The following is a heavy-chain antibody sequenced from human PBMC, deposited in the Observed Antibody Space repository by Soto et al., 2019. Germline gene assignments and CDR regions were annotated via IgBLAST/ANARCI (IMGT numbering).Heavy chain of an antibody. D-gene: IGHD3-16*01. CDR1: GYSYTSYW. J-gene: IGHJ6*02. V-gene: IGHV5-51*01. CDR3: ARQGSNGAYYYYGMDV. Sequence: PGESLKISCKGSGYSYTSYWIGWVRQRPGRGLEWMGIINPADSETNYSPSFEGQVTISADKSNSTAYLQWSSLKASDTAMYYCARQGSNGAYYYYGMDVWGQGTTVTVSS. CDR2: INPADSET.